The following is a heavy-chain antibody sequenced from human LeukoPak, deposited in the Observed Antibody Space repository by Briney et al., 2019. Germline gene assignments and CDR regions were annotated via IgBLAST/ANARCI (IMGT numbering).Heavy chain of an antibody. CDR1: GGTFSSYA. CDR2: IIPIFGTA. V-gene: IGHV1-69*13. Sequence: GASAKVSCKASGGTFSSYAISWVRQAPGQGLEWMGGIIPIFGTANYAQKFQGRVTITADESTSTAYMELSSLRSEDTAVYHCARDPSTRYSSSWPPYYYYGMDVWGQGTTVTVSS. D-gene: IGHD6-13*01. J-gene: IGHJ6*02. CDR3: ARDPSTRYSSSWPPYYYYGMDV.